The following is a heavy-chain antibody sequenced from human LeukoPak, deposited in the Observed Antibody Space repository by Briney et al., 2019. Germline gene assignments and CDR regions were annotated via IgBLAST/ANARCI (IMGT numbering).Heavy chain of an antibody. CDR1: GFTFSSYW. CDR3: ARDPDEIAYCGGDCYSGYFDY. D-gene: IGHD2-21*02. CDR2: IKQDGSEK. V-gene: IGHV3-7*01. Sequence: GGSLRLSCAASGFTFSSYWMGWVRQAPGKGLEWVANIKQDGSEKYYVDSVKGRFTISRDNAKNSLYLQMNFLRAEDTAVYYCARDPDEIAYCGGDCYSGYFDYWGQGTLVTVSS. J-gene: IGHJ4*02.